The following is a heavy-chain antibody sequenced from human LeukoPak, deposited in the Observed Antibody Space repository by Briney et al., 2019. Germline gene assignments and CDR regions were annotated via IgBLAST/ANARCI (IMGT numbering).Heavy chain of an antibody. CDR3: ATHTISGVVTYAFQI. V-gene: IGHV1-24*01. Sequence: ASVKVSCKLSGYTGIELSMHWVRQAPGKGLEWMGGFVYEEAETIYAQKFQGRVTMTEDTSTDTAYLELSGLTSEDTAVYYCATHTISGVVTYAFQIWGRGTLVTVSS. D-gene: IGHD3-3*01. CDR1: GYTGIELS. J-gene: IGHJ3*02. CDR2: FVYEEAET.